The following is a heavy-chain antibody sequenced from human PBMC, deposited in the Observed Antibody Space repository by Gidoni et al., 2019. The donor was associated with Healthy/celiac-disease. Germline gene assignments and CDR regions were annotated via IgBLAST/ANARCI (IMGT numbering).Heavy chain of an antibody. CDR1: GFTFSSYS. V-gene: IGHV3-21*01. CDR3: ASLGGRAAAGTALVPVDY. D-gene: IGHD6-13*01. Sequence: EMQLVESGGGLVKPGGSLRLSCAASGFTFSSYSMNWVRQAPGKGLEWVSSISSSSSYIYYADSVKGRFTISRDNAKNSLYLQMNSLRAEDTAVYYCASLGGRAAAGTALVPVDYWGQGTLVTVSS. J-gene: IGHJ4*02. CDR2: ISSSSSYI.